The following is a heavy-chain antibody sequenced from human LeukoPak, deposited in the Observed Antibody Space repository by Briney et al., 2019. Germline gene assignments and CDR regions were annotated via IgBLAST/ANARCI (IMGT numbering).Heavy chain of an antibody. J-gene: IGHJ6*03. D-gene: IGHD3-22*01. V-gene: IGHV4-34*01. CDR2: INHSGST. CDR3: ARESGYYDSSGYSRYYYYMDV. CDR1: GGSFRGYY. Sequence: SETLSLTCAVYGGSFRGYYWSWIRQPPGKGLEWIGEINHSGSTNYNPSLKSRVTISVDTSKNQFSLKLSSVTAADTAVYYCARESGYYDSSGYSRYYYYMDVWGKGTTVTVSS.